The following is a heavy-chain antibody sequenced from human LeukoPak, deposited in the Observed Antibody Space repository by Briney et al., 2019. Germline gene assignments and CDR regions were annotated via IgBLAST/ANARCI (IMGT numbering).Heavy chain of an antibody. CDR3: ARLVYAILDNWFDP. D-gene: IGHD2-8*01. Sequence: ASVKVSCKASGYTFTDYYMHWVRQAPGQGLEWMGWINPNSGGTNYAQKFQGRVTMTRDTSTSTAYMELSRLRSDDTAVYYCARLVYAILDNWFDPWGQGTLVTVSS. CDR1: GYTFTDYY. J-gene: IGHJ5*02. V-gene: IGHV1-2*02. CDR2: INPNSGGT.